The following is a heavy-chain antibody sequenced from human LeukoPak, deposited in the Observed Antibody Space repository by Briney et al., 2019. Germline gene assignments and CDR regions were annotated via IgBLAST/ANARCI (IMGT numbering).Heavy chain of an antibody. CDR1: GGSISSGDYY. D-gene: IGHD3-22*01. CDR3: ARVVVMRGRWLDY. J-gene: IGHJ4*02. V-gene: IGHV4-30-4*01. CDR2: IYYSGST. Sequence: SEALSLTCTVSGGSISSGDYYWSWIRQPPGKGLEWIGYIYYSGSTYYNPSLKSRVTISVDTSKNQFSLKLSSVTAADTAVYYCARVVVMRGRWLDYWGQGTLVTVSS.